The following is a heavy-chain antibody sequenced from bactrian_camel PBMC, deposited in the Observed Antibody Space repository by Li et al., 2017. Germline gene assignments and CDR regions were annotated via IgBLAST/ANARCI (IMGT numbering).Heavy chain of an antibody. CDR2: ISSDGTT. Sequence: HVQLVESGGGSVQVGGSLTLSCAASGVPGVSYCLAWFRQAPGKEREGVAVISSDGTTVYTESAKGRFTISQDKAKNTLYLQMNSLEPEDTGMYVCAAAHGVDMGWVVTVPGAHTLVTYWGQGTQVTVS. V-gene: IGHV3S55*01. D-gene: IGHD2*01. CDR1: GVPGVSYC. CDR3: AAAHGVDMGWVVTVPGAHTLVTY. J-gene: IGHJ4*01.